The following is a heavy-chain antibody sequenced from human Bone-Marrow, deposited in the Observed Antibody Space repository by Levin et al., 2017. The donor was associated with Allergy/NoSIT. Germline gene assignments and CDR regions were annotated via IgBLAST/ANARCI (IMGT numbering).Heavy chain of an antibody. Sequence: GESLKISCAASGFTFSSYSMNWVRQAPGKGLEWVSSISSSSSYIYYADSVKGRFTISRDNAKNSLYLQMNSLRAEDTAVYYCASNAGAGSSSWYHYGMDVWGQGTTVTVSS. J-gene: IGHJ6*02. CDR2: ISSSSSYI. V-gene: IGHV3-21*01. CDR1: GFTFSSYS. CDR3: ASNAGAGSSSWYHYGMDV. D-gene: IGHD6-13*01.